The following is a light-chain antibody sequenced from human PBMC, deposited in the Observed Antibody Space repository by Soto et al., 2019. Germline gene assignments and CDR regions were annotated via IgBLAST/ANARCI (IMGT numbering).Light chain of an antibody. V-gene: IGLV2-14*01. CDR1: SSDVGSYNY. Sequence: QSALTQPASVSGSPGQSITISCTGTSSDVGSYNYVSWYQQYPGKAPKLMIYDVSNRPSGVSYRVSGSKSGNTASLTISGLQAEDVADYYCSSYTTSSTHVVFGGGTKLTVL. CDR2: DVS. CDR3: SSYTTSSTHVV. J-gene: IGLJ2*01.